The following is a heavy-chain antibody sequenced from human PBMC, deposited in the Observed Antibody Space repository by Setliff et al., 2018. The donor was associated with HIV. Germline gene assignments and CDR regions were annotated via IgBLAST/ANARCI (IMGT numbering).Heavy chain of an antibody. CDR1: GFTFSNYA. D-gene: IGHD2-21*01. CDR2: ISGAGSYT. Sequence: GGSLRLSCAASGFTFSNYAMSWVRQAPGKGLEWLSGISGAGSYTYFADSVKGRFTISRDNSKNTLFLQMNSLRAEDTAVYYCAKKIPGNHPFDHWGQGSLVTVSS. J-gene: IGHJ4*02. V-gene: IGHV3-23*01. CDR3: AKKIPGNHPFDH.